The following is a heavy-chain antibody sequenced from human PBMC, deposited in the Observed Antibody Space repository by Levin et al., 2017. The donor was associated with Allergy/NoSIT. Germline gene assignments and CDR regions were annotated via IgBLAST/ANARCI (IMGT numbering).Heavy chain of an antibody. CDR1: GFTFSSYD. V-gene: IGHV3-30*18. D-gene: IGHD1-26*01. CDR2: ISNDGSNT. J-gene: IGHJ6*02. CDR3: AKDLRGSYRIGMDV. Sequence: SCAAAGFTFSSYDMHWVRQAPGKGLEWVAIISNDGSNTYYAYSVRGRFTISRDNSKNTLYLQMNSLRAEDTAVYYCAKDLRGSYRIGMDVWGQGTTVTVSS.